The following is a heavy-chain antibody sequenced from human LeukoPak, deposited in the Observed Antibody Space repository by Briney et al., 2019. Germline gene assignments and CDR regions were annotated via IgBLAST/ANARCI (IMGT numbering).Heavy chain of an antibody. V-gene: IGHV4-31*03. CDR1: GGSXSSGGYY. J-gene: IGHJ4*02. CDR3: ARVQDDYGGNPLVY. CDR2: IYYSGST. Sequence: XXSLTXXVSGGSXSSGGYYWSWIRQHPGKGLEWIGYIYYSGSTYYNPSLKSRVTISVDTSKNQFSLKLSSVTAADTAVYYCARVQDDYGGNPLVYWGQGTLVTVSS. D-gene: IGHD4-17*01.